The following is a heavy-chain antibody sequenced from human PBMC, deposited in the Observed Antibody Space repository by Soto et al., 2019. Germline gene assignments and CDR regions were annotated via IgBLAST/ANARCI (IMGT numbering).Heavy chain of an antibody. V-gene: IGHV1-18*01. D-gene: IGHD3-10*01. CDR3: ARIRITMVRGVISRKGAFDI. Sequence: GASGKGSCKASGYTFTSYGISWVRQAPGQGLEGMGWISAYNGNTNYARKLQGRVTMTTDTSTSTAYMELRSLRSDDTAVYYCARIRITMVRGVISRKGAFDIWGQGTMVTVSS. CDR2: ISAYNGNT. CDR1: GYTFTSYG. J-gene: IGHJ3*02.